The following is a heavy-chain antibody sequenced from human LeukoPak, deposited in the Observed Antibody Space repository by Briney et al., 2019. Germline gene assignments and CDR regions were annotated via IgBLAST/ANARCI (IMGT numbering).Heavy chain of an antibody. D-gene: IGHD2-21*01. CDR2: ITGSGDYT. CDR3: ARGVMPTRLYYFDY. Sequence: GGSLRLSCAASGFSFCSHPMNWVRQAPGKGLEWVSGITGSGDYTYYIESVQGRFTISRDNSKNTLFLQMNSLRAEDTAVSYCARGVMPTRLYYFDYWGRGILVTVSS. J-gene: IGHJ4*02. V-gene: IGHV3-23*01. CDR1: GFSFCSHP.